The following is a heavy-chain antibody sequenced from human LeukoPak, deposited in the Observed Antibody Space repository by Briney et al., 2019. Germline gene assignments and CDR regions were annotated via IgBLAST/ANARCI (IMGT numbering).Heavy chain of an antibody. CDR1: GGTFSSYA. D-gene: IGHD3-16*02. CDR3: ARATYDYVWGSYRKGFDY. CDR2: IIPIFRTA. Sequence: GSSVKVSCKASGGTFSSYAISWVRQAPGQGLEWMGGIIPIFRTANYAQKFQGRVTITADESTSTAYMELSSLRSEDTAVYYCARATYDYVWGSYRKGFDYWGQGTLVTVSS. J-gene: IGHJ4*02. V-gene: IGHV1-69*01.